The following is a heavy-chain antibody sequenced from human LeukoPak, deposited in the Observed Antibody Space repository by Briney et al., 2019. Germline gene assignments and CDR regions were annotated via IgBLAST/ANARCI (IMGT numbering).Heavy chain of an antibody. V-gene: IGHV3-48*01. Sequence: PGGSLKLSCAASGFTFSSYSMNWVRQAPGKGLEWVSYISSSSSTIYYADSVKGRFTISRDNAKNSLYLQMDSLRAEDTAVYYCARDLGDSGYHPLDYWGQGTLVTVSS. J-gene: IGHJ4*02. CDR1: GFTFSSYS. D-gene: IGHD3-22*01. CDR3: ARDLGDSGYHPLDY. CDR2: ISSSSSTI.